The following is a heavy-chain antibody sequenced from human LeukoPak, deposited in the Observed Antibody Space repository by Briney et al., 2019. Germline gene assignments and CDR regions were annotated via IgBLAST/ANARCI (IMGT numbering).Heavy chain of an antibody. Sequence: LRLSCAASGFTVSSNYMSWVRQAPGKGLEWLARIDWDGDKYYSTSLKTRLTISKDTSKNQVVLTMTNMDPVDTATYYCARSDYGSGSYTFDYWGQGTLVTVSS. CDR2: IDWDGDK. J-gene: IGHJ4*02. D-gene: IGHD3-10*01. CDR1: GFTVSSNY. V-gene: IGHV2-70*11. CDR3: ARSDYGSGSYTFDY.